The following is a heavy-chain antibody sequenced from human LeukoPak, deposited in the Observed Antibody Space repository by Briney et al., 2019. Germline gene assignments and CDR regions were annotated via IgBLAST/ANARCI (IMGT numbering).Heavy chain of an antibody. CDR1: DGPFSGYY. CDR3: ARRYCSSTSCYYDY. CDR2: INHSGST. D-gene: IGHD2-2*01. V-gene: IGHV4-34*01. Sequence: SETLSLTRAVHDGPFSGYYWSWIRHPPRQGPDWIGEINHSGSTNYNPSLKSRVTISVDTSKNQFSLKLSSVTAADTAVYYCARRYCSSTSCYYDYWGQGTLVTVSS. J-gene: IGHJ4*02.